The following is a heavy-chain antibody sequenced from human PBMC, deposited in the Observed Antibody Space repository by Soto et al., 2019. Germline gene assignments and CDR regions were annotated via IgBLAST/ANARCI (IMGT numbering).Heavy chain of an antibody. V-gene: IGHV4-34*01. CDR3: ARDLWVEPELYYYGMDV. D-gene: IGHD1-1*01. J-gene: IGHJ6*02. CDR1: GGSFSGYY. CDR2: INHSGST. Sequence: NPSETLSLTCAVYGGSFSGYYWSWIRQPPGKGLEWIGEINHSGSTNYNPSLKSRLTISVDTSKNHFSLRLTSVTAADTAVYYCARDLWVEPELYYYGMDVWGQGTTVTVSS.